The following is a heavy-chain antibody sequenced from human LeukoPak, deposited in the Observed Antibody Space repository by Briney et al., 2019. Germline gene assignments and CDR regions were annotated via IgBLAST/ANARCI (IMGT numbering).Heavy chain of an antibody. CDR1: GYTFTSYY. D-gene: IGHD3-22*01. J-gene: IGHJ3*02. CDR2: INTNTGNP. V-gene: IGHV7-4-1*02. Sequence: ASVKVSCKASGYTFTSYYMHWVRQAPGQGLEWMGWINTNTGNPTYAQGFTGRFVFSLDTSVSTAYLQISSLKAEDTAVYYCARDRPRRDYYDSSGRNAFDIWGQGTMVTVSS. CDR3: ARDRPRRDYYDSSGRNAFDI.